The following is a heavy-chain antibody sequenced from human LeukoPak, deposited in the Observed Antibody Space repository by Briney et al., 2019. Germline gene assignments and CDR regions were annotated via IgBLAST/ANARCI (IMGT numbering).Heavy chain of an antibody. J-gene: IGHJ6*02. CDR3: ARHQGSKYYYYGMDV. D-gene: IGHD2-15*01. Sequence: GESLKISCKGSGYSFTSYWIGWVRQMPGKGLEWMGIIYPGDSDTRYSPSFQGQVTISADKSISTAYLQWSSLKASDTAMYYCARHQGSKYYYYGMDVWDQGTTVTVSS. CDR2: IYPGDSDT. CDR1: GYSFTSYW. V-gene: IGHV5-51*01.